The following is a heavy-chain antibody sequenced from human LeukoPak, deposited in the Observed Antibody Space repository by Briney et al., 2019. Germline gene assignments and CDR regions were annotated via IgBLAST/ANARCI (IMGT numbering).Heavy chain of an antibody. D-gene: IGHD4-17*01. CDR3: AKDIDNGDYVVY. CDR1: GFTFSNYA. Sequence: GGSLRLSCAASGFTFSNYAMSWVRQAPGKGLEWVSAIGSSGGPTYYANSVKGRFTISRENSKNTLYLHMNSLSAEDTAVYYCAKDIDNGDYVVYWGQGTLVTVSS. CDR2: IGSSGGPT. V-gene: IGHV3-23*01. J-gene: IGHJ4*02.